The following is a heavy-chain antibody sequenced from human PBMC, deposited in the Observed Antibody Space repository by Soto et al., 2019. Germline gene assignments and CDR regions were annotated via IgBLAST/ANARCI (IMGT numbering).Heavy chain of an antibody. CDR2: IYYSGST. Sequence: SETLSLTCTVSGGSISSYYWSWIRQPPGKGLEWIGYIYYSGSTNYNPSLKSRVTISVDTSKNQFSLKLSSVTAADTAVYYCARQHYDFWSGYSFLSLHREFDPWGQGTLVTVSS. J-gene: IGHJ5*02. CDR1: GGSISSYY. CDR3: ARQHYDFWSGYSFLSLHREFDP. V-gene: IGHV4-59*08. D-gene: IGHD3-3*01.